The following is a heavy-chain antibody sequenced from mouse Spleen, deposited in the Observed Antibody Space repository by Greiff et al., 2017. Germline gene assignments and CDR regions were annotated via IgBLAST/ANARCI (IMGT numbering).Heavy chain of an antibody. D-gene: IGHD1-2*01. CDR1: GYAFSSSW. CDR2: IYPGDGDT. Sequence: QVQLQQSGPELVKPGASVKISCKASGYAFSSSWMNWVKQRPGKGLEWIGRIYPGDGDTNYNGKFKGKATLTADKSSSTAYMQLSSLTSEDSAVYFCARLGIHYSMDYWGQGTSVTVSS. V-gene: IGHV1-82*01. J-gene: IGHJ4*01. CDR3: ARLGIHYSMDY.